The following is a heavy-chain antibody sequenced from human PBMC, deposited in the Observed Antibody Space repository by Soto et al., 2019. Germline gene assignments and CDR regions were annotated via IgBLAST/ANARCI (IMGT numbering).Heavy chain of an antibody. J-gene: IGHJ3*02. CDR1: GFTFSSYG. CDR3: ARATVTTTDAFDI. Sequence: QVQLVESGGGVVQPGRSLRLSCAASGFTFSSYGMNWVRQAPGKRLEWVAVIWYDGSNKYYADSVKGRFTISRDNSKNTLYLQMNSLRAEDTAVYYCARATVTTTDAFDIWGQGTMVTVSS. D-gene: IGHD4-17*01. CDR2: IWYDGSNK. V-gene: IGHV3-33*01.